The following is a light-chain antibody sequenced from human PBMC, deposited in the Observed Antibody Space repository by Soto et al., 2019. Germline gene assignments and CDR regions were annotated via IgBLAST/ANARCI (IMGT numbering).Light chain of an antibody. Sequence: EIVMTQSPATLSVSPGERATLSCRASQTVLTNLAWYQQKPGQAPRIIIYGESTRATGIPARLSGSGSGTELDLTISRLQSEDFAVYYCQQYNNWPITCGQGTRLEIK. CDR2: GES. CDR3: QQYNNWPIT. J-gene: IGKJ5*01. V-gene: IGKV3-15*01. CDR1: QTVLTN.